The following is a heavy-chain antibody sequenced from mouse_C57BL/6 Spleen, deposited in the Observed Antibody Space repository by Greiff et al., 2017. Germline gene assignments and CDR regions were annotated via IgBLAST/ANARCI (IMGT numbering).Heavy chain of an antibody. V-gene: IGHV1-80*01. Sequence: VQLLQSGAELVKPGASVKLSCTASGFAFSSYWMNWVQQRPGKGLEWIGPIDPGDGDTNYTGRFKGTATLTADKSYSTAYMQLSSLTSEDSAVYFCARSGYFDYWGQGTTLTVSS. CDR2: IDPGDGDT. CDR3: ARSGYFDY. CDR1: GFAFSSYW. J-gene: IGHJ2*01.